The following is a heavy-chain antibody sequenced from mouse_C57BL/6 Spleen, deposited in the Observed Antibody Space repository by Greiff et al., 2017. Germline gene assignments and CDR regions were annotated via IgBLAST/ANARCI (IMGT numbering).Heavy chain of an antibody. CDR3: TRGTGTHYFDY. D-gene: IGHD4-1*01. J-gene: IGHJ2*01. Sequence: EVKLVESGEGLVKPGGSLKLSCAASGFTFSSYAMSWVRQTPEKRLEWVAYISSGGDYIYYADTVKCRFTISRDNARNTLYLQMSSLKSEDTAMYYCTRGTGTHYFDYWGQGTTRTVSS. V-gene: IGHV5-9-1*02. CDR1: GFTFSSYA. CDR2: ISSGGDYI.